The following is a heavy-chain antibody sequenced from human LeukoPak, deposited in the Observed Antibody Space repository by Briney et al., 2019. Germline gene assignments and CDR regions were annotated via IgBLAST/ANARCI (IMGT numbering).Heavy chain of an antibody. CDR2: IYTSGST. V-gene: IGHV4-4*07. CDR1: GGSISSYY. CDR3: ARTGYSSGWHGGYYYYMDV. Sequence: PSETLSLTCTVSGGSISSYYWSWIRQPAGKGLEWIGRIYTSGSTNYNPSLKSRVTMSVDTSKNQFSLKLSSVTAADTAVYYCARTGYSSGWHGGYYYYMDVWGKGTTVTISS. D-gene: IGHD6-19*01. J-gene: IGHJ6*03.